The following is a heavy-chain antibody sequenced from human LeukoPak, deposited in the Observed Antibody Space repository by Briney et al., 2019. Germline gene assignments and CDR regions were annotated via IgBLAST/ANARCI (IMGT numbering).Heavy chain of an antibody. J-gene: IGHJ4*02. D-gene: IGHD2/OR15-2a*01. CDR2: IYHSGST. CDR3: ARGTSTLAFDY. Sequence: SETLSLTCTVSGGSISSYYWSWIRQPPGKGLEWIGYIYHSGSTNYNPSLKSRVTISVDTSKNQFSLKLSSVTAADTAVYYCARGTSTLAFDYWGQGTLVTVSS. CDR1: GGSISSYY. V-gene: IGHV4-59*01.